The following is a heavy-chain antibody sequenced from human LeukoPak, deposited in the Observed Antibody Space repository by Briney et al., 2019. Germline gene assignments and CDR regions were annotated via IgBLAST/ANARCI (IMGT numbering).Heavy chain of an antibody. V-gene: IGHV3-30*03. Sequence: GGSLRLSCAASGFTFSSYGMHWVRQAPGKGLEWVAVISYDGSNKYYADSVKGRFTISRDNSKNTLYLQMNSLRAEDTAVYYCARTYYYDSSGLDYWGQGTLVTVSS. D-gene: IGHD3-22*01. J-gene: IGHJ4*02. CDR2: ISYDGSNK. CDR3: ARTYYYDSSGLDY. CDR1: GFTFSSYG.